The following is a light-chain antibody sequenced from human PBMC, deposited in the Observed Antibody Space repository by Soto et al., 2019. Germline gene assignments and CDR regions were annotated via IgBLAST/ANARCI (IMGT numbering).Light chain of an antibody. V-gene: IGKV3-20*01. CDR3: QQYDSSPLT. CDR2: GAS. Sequence: EIVLTQSPGTLSLSPGERATLSCRASQSGSSSFLAWYQQKPGQAPRLLIYGASSRATGIPDRFRGSGSGTDFTHTISRLEPEDVAVYYCQQYDSSPLTFGGGTKVEIK. CDR1: QSGSSSF. J-gene: IGKJ4*01.